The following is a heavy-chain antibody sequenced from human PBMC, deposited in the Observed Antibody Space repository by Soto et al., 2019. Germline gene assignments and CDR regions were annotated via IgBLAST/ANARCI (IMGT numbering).Heavy chain of an antibody. CDR2: IYYSGST. CDR3: ARYSSGWYGGXXXXXXXXXX. J-gene: IGHJ6*04. Sequence: SGTLSLTCSFSCVSISRGGYYWSWIRQHPGKGLEWIGYIYYSGSTYYNPSLKSRVTISVDTFKNQFSLKLSSVTAADTAVYYCARYSSGWYGGXXXXXXXXXXWGXXXTLTXXS. CDR1: CVSISRGGYY. D-gene: IGHD6-19*01. V-gene: IGHV4-31*03.